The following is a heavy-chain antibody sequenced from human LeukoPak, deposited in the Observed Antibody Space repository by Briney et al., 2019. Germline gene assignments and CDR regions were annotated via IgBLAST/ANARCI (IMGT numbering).Heavy chain of an antibody. CDR3: TRCLGTYYISYYYYYMDV. Sequence: PGGSLRLSCTASGFTFGDYAMSWVRQAPGKGLEWVGFIRSKAYGGTTEYAASVKGRFTISRDDSKSIAYLQMNSLKTEDTAVYYCTRCLGTYYISYYYYYMDVWGKGTTVTISS. D-gene: IGHD1-26*01. V-gene: IGHV3-49*04. CDR1: GFTFGDYA. CDR2: IRSKAYGGTT. J-gene: IGHJ6*03.